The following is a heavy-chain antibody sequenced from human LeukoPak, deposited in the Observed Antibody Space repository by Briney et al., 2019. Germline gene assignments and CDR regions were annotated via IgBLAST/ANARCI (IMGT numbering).Heavy chain of an antibody. D-gene: IGHD3-3*01. CDR1: GGSISSGDYY. V-gene: IGHV4-30-4*08. CDR2: IYYSGST. Sequence: SQTLSLTCTVSGGSISSGDYYWSWIRQPPGKGLEWIGYIYYSGSTYYNPSLKSRVTISVDTSKNQFSLKLSSVTAADTAVYYCARYGVVSDAFDIWGQGTMVTVSS. CDR3: ARYGVVSDAFDI. J-gene: IGHJ3*02.